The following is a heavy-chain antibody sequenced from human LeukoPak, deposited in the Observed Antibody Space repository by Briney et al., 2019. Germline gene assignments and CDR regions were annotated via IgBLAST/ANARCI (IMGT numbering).Heavy chain of an antibody. Sequence: ASVKVSCKASGYTFTSYGISWVRQAPGQGLEWMGWISAYNGNTNYAQKLQGRVTMTTDTSTSTAYMELRSLRSDDTAVYYCARKGMYYYGSGTYYGMDVWGQGTTVTVSS. CDR2: ISAYNGNT. CDR1: GYTFTSYG. J-gene: IGHJ6*02. D-gene: IGHD3-10*01. CDR3: ARKGMYYYGSGTYYGMDV. V-gene: IGHV1-18*01.